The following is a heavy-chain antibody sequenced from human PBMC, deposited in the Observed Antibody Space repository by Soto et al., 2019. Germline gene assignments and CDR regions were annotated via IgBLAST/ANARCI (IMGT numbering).Heavy chain of an antibody. CDR1: GFTFSSYA. CDR2: ISGSGGST. D-gene: IGHD6-19*01. Sequence: SCAASGFTFSSYAMSCVLQSALNGLDGVSAISGSGGSTYYADSVKGRFTISRDNSKNTLYLQMNSLRAEDTAVYYCAKSPQKIYSSGWPYYFDYWGQGTLVTVSS. V-gene: IGHV3-23*01. J-gene: IGHJ4*02. CDR3: AKSPQKIYSSGWPYYFDY.